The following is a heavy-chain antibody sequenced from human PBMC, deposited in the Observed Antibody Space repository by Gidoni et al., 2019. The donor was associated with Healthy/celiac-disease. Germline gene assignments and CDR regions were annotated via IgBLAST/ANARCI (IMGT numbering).Heavy chain of an antibody. D-gene: IGHD3-16*01. V-gene: IGHV3-30*04. CDR1: GFTFSSYA. J-gene: IGHJ6*02. CDR2: ISYDGSNK. Sequence: QVQLVESGGGVVQPGRTLRLSCAASGFTFSSYAMHWVRQAPGKGLGWVAVISYDGSNKYYADSVKGRFTISRDNSKNTLYLQMNSLRAEDTAVYYCARYEDGMDVWGQGTTVTVSS. CDR3: ARYEDGMDV.